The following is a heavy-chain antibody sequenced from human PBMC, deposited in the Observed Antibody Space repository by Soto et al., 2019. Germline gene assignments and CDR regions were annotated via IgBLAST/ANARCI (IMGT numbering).Heavy chain of an antibody. D-gene: IGHD1-26*01. J-gene: IGHJ2*01. CDR1: GFSFRNYD. CDR2: IGTGGDT. CDR3: ARAIFSGPFGHWYFDL. Sequence: EVQLVESGGGLVQPGGSLRLSCKASGFSFRNYDMQWVRQGTGKSLEWVSGIGTGGDTYYKESVKGRFTVSREDAKDSLSLQMNSLRAGDTAVYYCARAIFSGPFGHWYFDLWGRCTLVTVSS. V-gene: IGHV3-13*01.